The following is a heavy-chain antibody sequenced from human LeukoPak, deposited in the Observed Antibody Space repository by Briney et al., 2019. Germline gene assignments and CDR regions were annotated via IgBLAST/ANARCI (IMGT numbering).Heavy chain of an antibody. CDR1: GFTFSSYS. Sequence: GGSLRLSCAASGFTFSSYSMNWVRQAPGKGLEWVSSISSSSYIYYADSVKGRFTISRDNAKNSLYLQMNSLRAEDTAVYYCARERYYYDSSGYYQVDLGFDYWGQGTLVTVSS. D-gene: IGHD3-22*01. CDR3: ARERYYYDSSGYYQVDLGFDY. V-gene: IGHV3-21*01. CDR2: ISSSSYI. J-gene: IGHJ4*02.